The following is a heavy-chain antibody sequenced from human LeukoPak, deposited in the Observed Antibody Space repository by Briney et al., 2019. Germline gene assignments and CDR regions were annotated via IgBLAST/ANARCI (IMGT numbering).Heavy chain of an antibody. CDR2: IIISSNYI. CDR1: GFTFSSYT. CDR3: ARDPWGYTVTGGP. J-gene: IGHJ5*02. Sequence: GGSLRLSCIASGFTFSSYTMNWVRQAPGKGLEWVSSIIISSNYIYYTDSVKGRFTISRDNAKNSLYLHMSSLRADDTAVYYCARDPWGYTVTGGPWGQGTLVTVSS. D-gene: IGHD4-11*01. V-gene: IGHV3-21*01.